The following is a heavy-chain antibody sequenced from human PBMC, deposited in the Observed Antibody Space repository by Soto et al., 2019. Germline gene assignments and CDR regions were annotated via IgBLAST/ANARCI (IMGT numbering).Heavy chain of an antibody. Sequence: PSETLSLTCSVSGGYISFYNWNWIRQSPGKGLEWIGYIYYSGSTNYNPSLKSRVTISVDTSKNQFSLKLSSVTAADTAVYYCARVGAYDLSYGMDVWGQGTTVTVSS. D-gene: IGHD3-3*01. CDR3: ARVGAYDLSYGMDV. V-gene: IGHV4-59*01. CDR2: IYYSGST. J-gene: IGHJ6*02. CDR1: GGYISFYN.